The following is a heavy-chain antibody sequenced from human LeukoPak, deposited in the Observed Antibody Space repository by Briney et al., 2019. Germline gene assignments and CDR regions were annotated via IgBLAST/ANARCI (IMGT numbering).Heavy chain of an antibody. CDR3: ARRAARSPYFDY. CDR1: GFTFSDYY. Sequence: GGSLRLSCAASGFTFSDYYMNWIRQAPGKGLEWVSYISSSASTIYYADSVKGRFTISRDNAKNSPFLQMNSLRAEDTAVYYCARRAARSPYFDYWGQGILVTVSS. V-gene: IGHV3-11*04. CDR2: ISSSASTI. D-gene: IGHD6-6*01. J-gene: IGHJ4*02.